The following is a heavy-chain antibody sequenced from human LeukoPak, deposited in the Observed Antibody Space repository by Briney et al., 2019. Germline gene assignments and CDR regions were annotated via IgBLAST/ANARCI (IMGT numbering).Heavy chain of an antibody. V-gene: IGHV4-31*03. CDR1: GDSVSNGDYY. Sequence: SETLSLTCTVSGDSVSNGDYYWTWIRQHPGKGLEWIGYIHYSGNTYYNLSLKSRLTMSVDTSKDQFSLKLSSVTAADTAVYYCARALGTIWSFDSWGQGTLVTVSS. D-gene: IGHD6-13*01. J-gene: IGHJ4*02. CDR2: IHYSGNT. CDR3: ARALGTIWSFDS.